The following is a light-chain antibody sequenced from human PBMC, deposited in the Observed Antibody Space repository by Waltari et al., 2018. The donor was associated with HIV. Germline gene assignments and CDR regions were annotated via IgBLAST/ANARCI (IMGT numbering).Light chain of an antibody. V-gene: IGLV1-44*01. J-gene: IGLJ3*02. CDR3: SGWDDSVDGPV. CDR2: SDN. CDR1: SSNIGSNA. Sequence: QSVLTQPPSASGTPGQRVTISCSGGSSNIGSNAVSWYQQLPGTAPNLLIYSDNQRPSGVPDRFSGSKSGDSASLAISGLRSEDEAAYHCSGWDDSVDGPVFGGGTILTVL.